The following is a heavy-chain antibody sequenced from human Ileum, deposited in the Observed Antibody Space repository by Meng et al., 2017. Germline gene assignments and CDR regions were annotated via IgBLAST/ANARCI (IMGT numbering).Heavy chain of an antibody. Sequence: QGQREQSGPGLVKPSQTLSLTCASSGDSVSSDSGAWNWIRQSPSRGLEWLGRTFYRSKWNDDFAESVKSRITITTDTSKNQFSLHLNSVTPEDTAVYYCARGWYSSGFHSWGQGTLVTVSS. CDR1: GDSVSSDSGA. CDR2: TFYRSKWND. D-gene: IGHD6-19*01. J-gene: IGHJ4*02. CDR3: ARGWYSSGFHS. V-gene: IGHV6-1*01.